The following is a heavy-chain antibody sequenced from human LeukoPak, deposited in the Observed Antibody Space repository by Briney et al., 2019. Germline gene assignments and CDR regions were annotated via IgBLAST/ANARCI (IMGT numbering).Heavy chain of an antibody. Sequence: ASVKILHKSSGYTFTGYYNNWARQASRQAPEGVGWVNPHTGDTRCAQKFEGRVTMSRDTPITTAYMELRGVTFDDTAVFYCVREAGPLDWGQGTLVTVSS. V-gene: IGHV1-2*02. CDR2: VNPHTGDT. CDR3: VREAGPLD. J-gene: IGHJ4*02. CDR1: GYTFTGYY.